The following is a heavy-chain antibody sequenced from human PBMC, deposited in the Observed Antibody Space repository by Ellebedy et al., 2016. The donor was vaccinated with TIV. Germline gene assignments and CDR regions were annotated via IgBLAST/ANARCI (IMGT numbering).Heavy chain of an antibody. CDR3: AKDQALNWNYLYFDY. CDR2: ISGSGGST. J-gene: IGHJ4*02. CDR1: GFTFSSYA. V-gene: IGHV3-23*01. D-gene: IGHD1-7*01. Sequence: GGSLRLSXAASGFTFSSYAMSWVRQAPGKGLEWVSAISGSGGSTYYADSVKGRFTISRDNSKNTLYLQMNSLRAEDTAVYYCAKDQALNWNYLYFDYWGQGTLVTVSS.